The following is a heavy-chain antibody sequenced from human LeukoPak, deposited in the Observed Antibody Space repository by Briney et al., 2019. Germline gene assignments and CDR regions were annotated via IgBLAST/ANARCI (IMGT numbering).Heavy chain of an antibody. CDR2: ISGSGGST. D-gene: IGHD3-16*01. Sequence: PGGSLRLSCAASGFTFSSYAMSWVRQAPGKGLEWVSAISGSGGSTYYADSVKGRFTISRDNSKNTLYLQMNSLRAEDTAVYYCRVGSPRGHYYYYYGMDVWGQGTTVTVSS. CDR3: RVGSPRGHYYYYYGMDV. V-gene: IGHV3-23*01. J-gene: IGHJ6*02. CDR1: GFTFSSYA.